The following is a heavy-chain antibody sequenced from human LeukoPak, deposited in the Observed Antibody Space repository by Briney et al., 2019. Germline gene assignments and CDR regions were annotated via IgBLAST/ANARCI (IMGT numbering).Heavy chain of an antibody. CDR3: AKDRRGGGYNWLDYFDY. D-gene: IGHD5-24*01. V-gene: IGHV3-23*01. Sequence: GGSLRLSCAASGFTFSSYAMSWVRQAPGKGLEWVSAISGSGGSTYYADSVKGRFTISRDNSKNTLYLQMNSLRAGDTAVYYCAKDRRGGGYNWLDYFDYWGQGTLVTVSS. CDR1: GFTFSSYA. CDR2: ISGSGGST. J-gene: IGHJ4*02.